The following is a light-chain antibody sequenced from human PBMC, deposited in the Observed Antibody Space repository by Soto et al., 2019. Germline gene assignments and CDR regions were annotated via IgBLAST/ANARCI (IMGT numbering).Light chain of an antibody. CDR3: QSYDDSLSVHYV. CDR1: SSNIGSTYD. Sequence: QAVVTQPPSVSGAPGQRVTISCTGSSSNIGSTYDVQWYQQLPGTAPKLLIHGNTDRPSGVPDRFSGSKSGTSASLAITGLQADDEADYHCQSYDDSLSVHYVFGTGTKLTVL. V-gene: IGLV1-40*01. CDR2: GNT. J-gene: IGLJ1*01.